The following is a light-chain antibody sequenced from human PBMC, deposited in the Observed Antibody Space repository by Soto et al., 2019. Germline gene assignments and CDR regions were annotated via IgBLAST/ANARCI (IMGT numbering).Light chain of an antibody. CDR3: QQYCNSVA. Sequence: EIVLTQSPGTLSLSPGERATLSCRASQSVRSSYVAWYQQIPGQAPRLLIFGATARATGIPDRFSGSGSGTDFTLTISRLEPEDFAVYYCQQYCNSVAFGGGTKVDIK. J-gene: IGKJ4*01. CDR2: GAT. CDR1: QSVRSSY. V-gene: IGKV3-20*01.